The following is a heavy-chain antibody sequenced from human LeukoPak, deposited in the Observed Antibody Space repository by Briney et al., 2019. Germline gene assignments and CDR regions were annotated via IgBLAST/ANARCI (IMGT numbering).Heavy chain of an antibody. CDR3: VRGRGYYDSYNGYYDPDNWFET. CDR2: NDPNDSDT. Sequence: GESLKISCKTSGYTFSKYWIGWVRQKSGKGLEWMGINDPNDSDTRYSPSFQGPVTISADTSTSTAYLQWSSLMASDTAMYYCVRGRGYYDSYNGYYDPDNWFETWGQGTLVTVSS. V-gene: IGHV5-51*01. J-gene: IGHJ5*02. CDR1: GYTFSKYW. D-gene: IGHD3-16*01.